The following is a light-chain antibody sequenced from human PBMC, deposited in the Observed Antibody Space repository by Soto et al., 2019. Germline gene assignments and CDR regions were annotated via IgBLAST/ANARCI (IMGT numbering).Light chain of an antibody. Sequence: DIQMTQSPSTLSASVGARITITCRASQRVSRRLAWFQQKPGKAPKLLIYDASSLESGVPSRFSGRGSGTEFTLTISSLQPDDCATYYCHTYNSYSLHTFGQGTKVDIK. J-gene: IGKJ2*01. CDR3: HTYNSYSLHT. CDR1: QRVSRR. V-gene: IGKV1-5*01. CDR2: DAS.